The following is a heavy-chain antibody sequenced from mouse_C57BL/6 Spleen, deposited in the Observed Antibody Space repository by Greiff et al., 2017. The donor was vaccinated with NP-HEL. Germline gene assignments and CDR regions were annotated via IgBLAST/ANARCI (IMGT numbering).Heavy chain of an antibody. CDR3: ARQAYYYGSSFYWYFDV. CDR2: ISGGGGNT. Sequence: DVMLVESGGGLVKPGGSLKLSCAASGFTFSSYTMSWVRQTPEKRLEWVATISGGGGNTYYPDSVKGRFTISRDNAKNTLYLQMSSLRSEDTALYYCARQAYYYGSSFYWYFDVWGTGTTVTVSS. CDR1: GFTFSSYT. D-gene: IGHD1-1*01. J-gene: IGHJ1*03. V-gene: IGHV5-9*01.